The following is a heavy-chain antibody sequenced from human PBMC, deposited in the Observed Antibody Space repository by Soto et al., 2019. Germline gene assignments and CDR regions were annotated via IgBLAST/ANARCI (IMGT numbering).Heavy chain of an antibody. CDR2: ISYDGSNK. CDR3: AKDLRRVTIFGVVAKLKDYYYYGMDV. J-gene: IGHJ6*02. Sequence: QVQLVESGGGVVQPGRSLRLSCAASGFTFSSYGMHWVRQAPGKGLEWVAVISYDGSNKYYADSVKGRFTISRDNSKNTLYLQMNSLRAEDTAVYYCAKDLRRVTIFGVVAKLKDYYYYGMDVWGQGTTVTVSS. CDR1: GFTFSSYG. D-gene: IGHD3-3*01. V-gene: IGHV3-30*18.